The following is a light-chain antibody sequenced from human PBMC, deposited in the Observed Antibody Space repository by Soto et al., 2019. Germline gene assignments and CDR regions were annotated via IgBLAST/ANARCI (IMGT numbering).Light chain of an antibody. CDR3: QQYATSARLT. CDR2: AAS. Sequence: EIVLTQSPGTLSWSLGERATLYCRASQSVSQYLAWYQQKPGQAPRLLIYAASSRASGIPDRFRGSGSGTDFTLTINGLEPEDFSVYYCQQYATSARLTFGPGTNVDI. J-gene: IGKJ3*01. CDR1: QSVSQY. V-gene: IGKV3-20*01.